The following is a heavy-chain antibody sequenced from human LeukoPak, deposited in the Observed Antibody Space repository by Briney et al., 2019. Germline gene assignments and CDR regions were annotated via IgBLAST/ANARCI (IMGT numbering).Heavy chain of an antibody. V-gene: IGHV4-39*01. CDR2: IYYSGST. CDR3: ARLSSGWYGWFDP. Sequence: SETLSLTCTVSGGSICSSSYYWGWIRQPPGKGLEWIGSIYYSGSTYYNPSLKSRVTISVDTSKNQFSLKLSSVTAADTAVYYCARLSSGWYGWFDPWGQGTLVTVSS. J-gene: IGHJ5*02. D-gene: IGHD6-19*01. CDR1: GGSICSSSYY.